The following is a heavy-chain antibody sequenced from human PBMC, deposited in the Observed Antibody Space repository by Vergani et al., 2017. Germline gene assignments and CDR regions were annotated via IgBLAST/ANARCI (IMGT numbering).Heavy chain of an antibody. CDR3: AKNPGISTTRHYYAMDV. CDR1: GFTFSSYS. Sequence: EVQLVESGGGLVQPGGSLRLSCAASGFTFSSYSMNWVRQAPGKGLEWVSYISSSSSTIYYADSVKGRFTISRDNAKNSLTLDMTTLRVEDTAVYYCAKNPGISTTRHYYAMDVWGQGTTVTVSS. J-gene: IGHJ6*02. CDR2: ISSSSSTI. V-gene: IGHV3-48*01. D-gene: IGHD1-1*01.